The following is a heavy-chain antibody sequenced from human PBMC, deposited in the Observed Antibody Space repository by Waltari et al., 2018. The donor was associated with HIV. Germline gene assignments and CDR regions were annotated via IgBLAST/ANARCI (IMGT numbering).Heavy chain of an antibody. CDR3: ARVAYSTSTNWFDP. CDR2: TYYTSKWFY. Sequence: VQLQQSGPGLVKASQTLSLTCAISGDSVSRNGGAWYWIRQSPSRGLEWLGRTYYTSKWFYDYAVSVKSRITINPDTSKNHFSLQLNSVTLEDTAVYYCARVAYSTSTNWFDPWGQGTLVTVSS. V-gene: IGHV6-1*01. J-gene: IGHJ5*02. CDR1: GDSVSRNGGA. D-gene: IGHD6-6*01.